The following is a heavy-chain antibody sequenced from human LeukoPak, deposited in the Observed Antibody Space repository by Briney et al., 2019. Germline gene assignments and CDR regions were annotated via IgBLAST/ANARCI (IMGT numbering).Heavy chain of an antibody. D-gene: IGHD6-19*01. J-gene: IGHJ4*02. CDR3: ANPPHVYSSGWYYFDY. Sequence: GGSQRLSCAASGFTFSSYGMHWVRQAPGKGLEWVAVIWYDGSNKYYADSVKGRFTISRDNSKNTLYLQMNSLRAEDTAVYYCANPPHVYSSGWYYFDYWGQGTLATVSS. V-gene: IGHV3-33*06. CDR1: GFTFSSYG. CDR2: IWYDGSNK.